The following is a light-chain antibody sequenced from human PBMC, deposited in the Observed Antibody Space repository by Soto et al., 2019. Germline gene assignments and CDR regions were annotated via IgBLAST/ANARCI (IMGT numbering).Light chain of an antibody. J-gene: IGLJ1*01. Sequence: QSVLTQPASVSGSPGQSITISCTGTSSDVGGYNYVSWYQQHPGKAPKLMIFEVSNRPSGVSNRFSGSKSGNTASLTISGLQTEDEADYYCSCLSTTSTPIVFGTGTKVTVL. CDR3: SCLSTTSTPIV. CDR2: EVS. CDR1: SSDVGGYNY. V-gene: IGLV2-14*01.